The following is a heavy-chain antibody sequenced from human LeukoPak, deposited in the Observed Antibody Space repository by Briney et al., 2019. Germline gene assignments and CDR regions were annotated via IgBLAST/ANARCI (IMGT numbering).Heavy chain of an antibody. CDR1: GFTFSSYA. J-gene: IGHJ4*02. CDR2: ISGDGDST. Sequence: GGSLRLSCAASGFTFSSYAMSWVRQAPGKGLEWVSAISGDGDSTYYADSVRGRFTISRDNSKNTLYLQMNSLRAEDTAVYYCADYYATSPFEFWGQGTLVTVSS. V-gene: IGHV3-23*01. CDR3: ADYYATSPFEF. D-gene: IGHD2-2*01.